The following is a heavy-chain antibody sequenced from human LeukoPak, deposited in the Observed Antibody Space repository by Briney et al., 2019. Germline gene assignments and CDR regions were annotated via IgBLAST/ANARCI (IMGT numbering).Heavy chain of an antibody. V-gene: IGHV3-30*02. CDR2: IRYDGSNK. D-gene: IGHD2-2*01. CDR3: AKDRVPAAMYTPFDY. CDR1: GFTFSSYG. J-gene: IGHJ4*02. Sequence: PGGSLRLSCAASGFTFSSYGMHWVRQAPGKGLEWVAFIRYDGSNKYYADSVKGRFTISRDNSKNTLYLQMNSLRAEDTAVYYCAKDRVPAAMYTPFDYWGQGTLVTVSS.